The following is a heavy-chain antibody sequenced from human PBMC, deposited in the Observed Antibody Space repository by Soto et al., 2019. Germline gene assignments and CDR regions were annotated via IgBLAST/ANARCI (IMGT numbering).Heavy chain of an antibody. Sequence: ASVKVSCKASGYNFTGYYIHWVRQAPGQGLEWMGWINPDSGATNYAQNFQGRVTLTSDTSISTASMDLTSLTSDDTAVYYCARGDYGTGGYPFPYFDYWGQGTLVTVSS. V-gene: IGHV1-2*02. D-gene: IGHD2-8*02. CDR2: INPDSGAT. CDR3: ARGDYGTGGYPFPYFDY. J-gene: IGHJ4*02. CDR1: GYNFTGYY.